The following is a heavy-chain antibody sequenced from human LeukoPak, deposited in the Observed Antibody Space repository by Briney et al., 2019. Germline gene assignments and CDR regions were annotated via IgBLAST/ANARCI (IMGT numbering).Heavy chain of an antibody. V-gene: IGHV3-15*01. CDR1: GFTFSNAW. J-gene: IGHJ4*02. Sequence: GGSLRLSCAASGFTFSNAWMSWVRQAPGKGLEWVGRIKSKYDGGNTDYAAPGKGRFTISRDDSKNTVYLQMNSLKSEDTALYYCTTDDGSSGNPLDDWGQGTLVTVSS. CDR2: IKSKYDGGNT. D-gene: IGHD3-22*01. CDR3: TTDDGSSGNPLDD.